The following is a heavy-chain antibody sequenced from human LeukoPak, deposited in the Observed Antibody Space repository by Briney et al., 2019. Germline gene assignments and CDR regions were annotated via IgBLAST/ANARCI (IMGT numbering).Heavy chain of an antibody. CDR1: GGSISSSSYY. CDR2: IYYSGST. D-gene: IGHD3-10*01. J-gene: IGHJ5*02. V-gene: IGHV4-39*06. Sequence: SETLSLTCTVSGGSISSSSYYWGWIRQPPGKGLEWIGSIYYSGSTYYNPSLKSRVTISVDTSKNQFPLKLSSVTAADTAVYYCARGGTGGSWFDPWGQGTLVTVSS. CDR3: ARGGTGGSWFDP.